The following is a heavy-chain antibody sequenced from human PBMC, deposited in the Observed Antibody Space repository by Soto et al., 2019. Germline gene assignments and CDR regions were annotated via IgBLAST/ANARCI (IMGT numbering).Heavy chain of an antibody. Sequence: GALRLSCAASGFTFSSYSMNWVRQAPGKGLEWVSYISSSSSTIYYADSVKGRFTISRDNAKNSLYLQMNSLRDEDTAVYYCARADTYYDSPFDYWGQGTLVTVSS. CDR1: GFTFSSYS. J-gene: IGHJ4*02. CDR3: ARADTYYDSPFDY. D-gene: IGHD3-22*01. V-gene: IGHV3-48*02. CDR2: ISSSSSTI.